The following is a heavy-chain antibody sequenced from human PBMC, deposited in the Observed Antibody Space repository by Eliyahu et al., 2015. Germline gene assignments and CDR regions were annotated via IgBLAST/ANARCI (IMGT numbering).Heavy chain of an antibody. CDR3: AKDRETWGIYNGMDV. Sequence: VQPGRSLRLSCAASGFTFSSYGLHWVRQAPGQGLEWVAAMSSDGTKKYYGDSVKGRFTISRDSSKNTLYLQMSSLRPEDTALYYCAKDRETWGIYNGMDVWGQGTTVTVSS. J-gene: IGHJ6*02. CDR1: GFTFSSYG. CDR2: MSSDGTKK. D-gene: IGHD3-16*01. V-gene: IGHV3-30*18.